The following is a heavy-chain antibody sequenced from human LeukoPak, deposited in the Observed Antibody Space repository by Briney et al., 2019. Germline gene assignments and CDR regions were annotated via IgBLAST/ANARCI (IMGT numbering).Heavy chain of an antibody. CDR2: IKQDGSEK. Sequence: GGSLRLSCAASGFTFSSYWMSWVRQAPGKGLEWVANIKQDGSEKYYVDSVKGRFTISRDNAKNSLYLQMNSLRAEDTALYYCARVYDFWSGYHVDYWGQGTLVTVSS. CDR3: ARVYDFWSGYHVDY. D-gene: IGHD3-3*01. CDR1: GFTFSSYW. J-gene: IGHJ4*02. V-gene: IGHV3-7*03.